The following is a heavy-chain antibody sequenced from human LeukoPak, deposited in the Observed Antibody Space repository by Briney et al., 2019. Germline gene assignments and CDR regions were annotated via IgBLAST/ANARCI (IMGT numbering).Heavy chain of an antibody. CDR1: GGSISSYY. D-gene: IGHD6-13*01. J-gene: IGHJ5*02. Sequence: SETLSLTCTVSGGSISSYYWSWIQQPPGKGLEWIGYIYYSGSTNYNPSLKSRVTISVDTSKNQFSLKLSSVTAADTAVCYCAREYSSSWYGWFDPWGQGTLVTVSS. CDR3: AREYSSSWYGWFDP. V-gene: IGHV4-59*01. CDR2: IYYSGST.